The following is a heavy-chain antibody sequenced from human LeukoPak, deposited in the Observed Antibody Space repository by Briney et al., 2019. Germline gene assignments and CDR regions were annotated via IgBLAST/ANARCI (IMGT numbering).Heavy chain of an antibody. J-gene: IGHJ6*04. Sequence: ASVKVSCKASGYTFTGYYIHWVRQAPGQGLEWMGRINPNSGGTNYAQKFQGRVTMTSDTSISTAYMELSRLRSDDTAVYYCARPPKYGSGSYDVWGKGTTVTVSS. D-gene: IGHD3-10*01. V-gene: IGHV1-2*06. CDR3: ARPPKYGSGSYDV. CDR2: INPNSGGT. CDR1: GYTFTGYY.